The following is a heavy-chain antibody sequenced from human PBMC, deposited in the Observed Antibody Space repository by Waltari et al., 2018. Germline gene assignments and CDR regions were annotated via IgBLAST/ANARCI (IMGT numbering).Heavy chain of an antibody. D-gene: IGHD3-22*01. CDR2: INHRGST. J-gene: IGHJ4*02. CDR1: GGSFSGYY. CDR3: ARGRGRNYYDSSGYYHRY. V-gene: IGHV4-34*01. Sequence: QVQLQQWGAGLLKPSETLSLTCAVYGGSFSGYYWSWIRQPPGKGLEWIGEINHRGSTKKNPSHKSRVTRTVDTSKNQFSMKLSSGNAADTAVYYCARGRGRNYYDSSGYYHRYWGQGTLVTVSS.